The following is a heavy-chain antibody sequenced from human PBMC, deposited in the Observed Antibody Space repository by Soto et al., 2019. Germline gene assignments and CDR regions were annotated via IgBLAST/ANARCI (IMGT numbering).Heavy chain of an antibody. D-gene: IGHD5-12*01. J-gene: IGHJ6*02. Sequence: SVKVSCKASGGTFSSYAISWVRQAPGQGLEWMGGIIPIFGTANYAQKFQGRVTITADESTSTAYMELSSLRSEDTAVYYCARSRDGYNYYYYYGMDVWGQGTTVTVSS. V-gene: IGHV1-69*13. CDR3: ARSRDGYNYYYYYGMDV. CDR2: IIPIFGTA. CDR1: GGTFSSYA.